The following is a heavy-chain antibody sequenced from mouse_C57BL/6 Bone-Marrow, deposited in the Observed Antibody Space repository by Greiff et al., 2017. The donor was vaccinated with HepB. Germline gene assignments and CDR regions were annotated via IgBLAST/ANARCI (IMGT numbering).Heavy chain of an antibody. Sequence: QVQLQQPGAELVKPGASVKLSCKASGYTFTSYWMHWVKQRPGQGLEWIGMIHPSSGSTNYNEKFKSKATLTVDKSSSTAYMQLSSLTSEDSAVYYCAREGYYYGSSLFAYWGQGTLVTVSA. CDR2: IHPSSGST. V-gene: IGHV1-64*01. CDR1: GYTFTSYW. J-gene: IGHJ3*01. D-gene: IGHD1-1*01. CDR3: AREGYYYGSSLFAY.